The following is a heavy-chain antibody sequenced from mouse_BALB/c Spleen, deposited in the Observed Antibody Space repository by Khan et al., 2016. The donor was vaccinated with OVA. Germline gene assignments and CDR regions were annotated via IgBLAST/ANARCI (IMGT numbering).Heavy chain of an antibody. V-gene: IGHV1-77*01. CDR1: GYTFTDYY. D-gene: IGHD2-1*01. CDR2: IYPGTGNT. J-gene: IGHJ4*01. CDR3: ARWGGNYKYYYALDY. Sequence: QVQLQQSGAELARPGASVKLSCKTSGYTFTDYYLNWVKQRTGQGLEWIGEIYPGTGNTYYNEKFKGKATLTADKSSSTAYMQLSSLTSDDSAFYFCARWGGNYKYYYALDYWGQGTSVTVSS.